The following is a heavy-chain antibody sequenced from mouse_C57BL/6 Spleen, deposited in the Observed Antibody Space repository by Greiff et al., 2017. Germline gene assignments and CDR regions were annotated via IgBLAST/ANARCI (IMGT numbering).Heavy chain of an antibody. Sequence: VQLQQSGPELVKPGDSVKISCKASGYSFTGYFMNWVMQSHGKSLEWIGRINPYNGDTFYNQKFKGKATLTVDKSSSTAHMALRSLTSEDSAVYYCARGEGSSPLHYWGQGTTLTVSS. CDR2: INPYNGDT. J-gene: IGHJ2*01. V-gene: IGHV1-20*01. CDR3: ARGEGSSPLHY. D-gene: IGHD1-1*01. CDR1: GYSFTGYF.